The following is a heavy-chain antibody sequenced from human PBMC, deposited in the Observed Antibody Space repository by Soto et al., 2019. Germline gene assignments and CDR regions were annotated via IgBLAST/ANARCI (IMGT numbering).Heavy chain of an antibody. V-gene: IGHV4-39*01. CDR3: ASQAVAGPSDAFDI. CDR2: IYYSGST. Sequence: QLLESGPGLVKPSETLSLTCTVSGGSISSSSYYWGWIRQPPGKGLEWIGSIYYSGSTYYNPSLKSRVTISVDTSKNQFSLKLSSVTAADTAVYYCASQAVAGPSDAFDIWGQGTMVTVSS. J-gene: IGHJ3*02. CDR1: GGSISSSSYY. D-gene: IGHD6-19*01.